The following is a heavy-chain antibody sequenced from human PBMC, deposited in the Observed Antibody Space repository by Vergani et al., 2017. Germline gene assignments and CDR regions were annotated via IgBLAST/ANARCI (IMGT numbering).Heavy chain of an antibody. V-gene: IGHV3-33*01. CDR2: TWYDGNNK. CDR1: GFTFNQYG. CDR3: ARQESDGWHVDY. J-gene: IGHJ4*02. Sequence: QVQLVESGGGVVQPGRSLRLSCAASGFTFNQYGMHWVRQAPGKGLEWVAVTWYDGNNKQYADSVKGRFTISRDNSKSTMYLQMNSLRDEDTAVYYCARQESDGWHVDYWGQGTLVTVSS. D-gene: IGHD5-24*01.